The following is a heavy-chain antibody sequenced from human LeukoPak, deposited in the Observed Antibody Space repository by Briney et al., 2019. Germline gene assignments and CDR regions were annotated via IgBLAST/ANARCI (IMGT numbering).Heavy chain of an antibody. D-gene: IGHD4-17*01. Sequence: GGSLTLSCAAAGFTFSNYWMTWVRQAPGKGLEWVANIKEDGSEKFYGESVKGRFTISRDTPKNSPYLQVNCLIAADPAVYYCARYGSYWGQGTLVTVSS. J-gene: IGHJ4*02. V-gene: IGHV3-7*01. CDR3: ARYGSY. CDR1: GFTFSNYW. CDR2: IKEDGSEK.